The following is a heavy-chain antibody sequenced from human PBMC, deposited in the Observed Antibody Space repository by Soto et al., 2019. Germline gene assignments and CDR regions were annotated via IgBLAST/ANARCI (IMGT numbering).Heavy chain of an antibody. V-gene: IGHV5-51*01. CDR1: GYSFIDYW. CDR2: IYPGDSDT. CDR3: ARLCFDFDTLSPYFYCHRYYGVDV. Sequence: PGESLKISCQGSGYSFIDYWIGWVRQMPGKGLEWMGVIYPGDSDTRYSPSFQGQVTISADKSISTAYLQWSSLKATDTAMYFCARLCFDFDTLSPYFYCHRYYGVDVCGHRTTVTDSS. D-gene: IGHD3-9*01. J-gene: IGHJ6*02.